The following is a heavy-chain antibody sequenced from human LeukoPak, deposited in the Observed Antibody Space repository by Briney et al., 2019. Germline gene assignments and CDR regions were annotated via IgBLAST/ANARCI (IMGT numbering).Heavy chain of an antibody. V-gene: IGHV3-20*04. J-gene: IGHJ3*02. D-gene: IGHD3-22*01. CDR2: INWNGGST. CDR1: GFTFDDYG. Sequence: GGSLRLSCAASGFTFDDYGMSWVRQAPGKGLEWVSGINWNGGSTGYADSVKGRFSISRDNAKNSLYLQMNSLRAEDTALYYCARGSTYYYDSSGYYAAFDIWGQGTMVTVSS. CDR3: ARGSTYYYDSSGYYAAFDI.